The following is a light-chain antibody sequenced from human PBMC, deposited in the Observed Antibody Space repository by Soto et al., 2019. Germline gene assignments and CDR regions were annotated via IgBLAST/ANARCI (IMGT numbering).Light chain of an antibody. CDR3: QQYNSYPRT. Sequence: DIQMTQSPSTLSASVGDRVTITCRASQSISSWLAWYQQKPGKAPKLLIYDVSSLESGVPSRFSGSGSGTEFTLTISTLQPGDFATYYWQQYNSYPRTFGQGTKVEIK. V-gene: IGKV1-5*01. CDR1: QSISSW. CDR2: DVS. J-gene: IGKJ1*01.